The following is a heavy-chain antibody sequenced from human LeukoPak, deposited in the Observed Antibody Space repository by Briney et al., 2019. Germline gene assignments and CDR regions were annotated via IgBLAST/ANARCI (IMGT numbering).Heavy chain of an antibody. J-gene: IGHJ6*04. CDR1: GFTFSTYS. D-gene: IGHD3-10*02. CDR2: ISSSSTYI. Sequence: GGSLRLSCAASGFTFSTYSMNWVRQAPGKGLEWVSSISSSSTYIYYADSLKGRFTISRDNAKNSLYLQMNSLRAEDTAVYYCAELGITMIGGVWGKGTTVTISS. V-gene: IGHV3-21*01. CDR3: AELGITMIGGV.